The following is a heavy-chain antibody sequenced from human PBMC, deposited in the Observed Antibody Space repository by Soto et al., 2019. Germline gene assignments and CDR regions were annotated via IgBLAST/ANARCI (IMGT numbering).Heavy chain of an antibody. CDR2: ISGSGEIT. Sequence: EVQLLESGGGLVRPGGSLRLSCAASGFPLRNYAMGWVRQAPGKGLEWISVISGSGEITLYTDSVKGRFTISRDFSNNTLSLQMNSLRADDTAIYYCGKARYLLVDQPLYFESWGQGTLVTVSS. J-gene: IGHJ4*02. CDR3: GKARYLLVDQPLYFES. CDR1: GFPLRNYA. V-gene: IGHV3-23*01. D-gene: IGHD3-9*01.